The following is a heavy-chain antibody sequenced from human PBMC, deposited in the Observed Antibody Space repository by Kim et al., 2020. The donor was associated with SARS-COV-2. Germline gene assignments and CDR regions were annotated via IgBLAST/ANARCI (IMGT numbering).Heavy chain of an antibody. J-gene: IGHJ4*02. Sequence: PPPQTRVTITVDTSKNQFAMKLSSVTAADTAVYYCARANWDNDSSGALDYWGQGTLVTVSS. D-gene: IGHD3-22*01. CDR3: ARANWDNDSSGALDY. V-gene: IGHV4-30-2*04.